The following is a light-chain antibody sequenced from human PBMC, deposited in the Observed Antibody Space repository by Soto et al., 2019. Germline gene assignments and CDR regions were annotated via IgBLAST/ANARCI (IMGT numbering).Light chain of an antibody. Sequence: QSVLTQPPSASGTPGQRVAISCSGGSSDIGSNPVNWYLHLPGAAPKLLIYRDNQRPSGVPDRFSGSKSGTSASLTISGLQSEDEADYSCSAWDDNIYGPVFGGGTKLTVL. CDR2: RDN. CDR1: SSDIGSNP. V-gene: IGLV1-44*01. CDR3: SAWDDNIYGPV. J-gene: IGLJ2*01.